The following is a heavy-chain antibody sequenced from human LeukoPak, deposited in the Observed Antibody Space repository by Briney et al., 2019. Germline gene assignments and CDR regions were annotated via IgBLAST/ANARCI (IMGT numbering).Heavy chain of an antibody. CDR2: INHSGST. V-gene: IGHV4-34*01. J-gene: IGHJ4*02. CDR3: ASPYYYDSSGWDY. CDR1: GGSFSGYY. Sequence: SETLSLTCAVYGGSFSGYYWSWIRQPPGKGLEWIGEINHSGSTNYNPSLKSRVTISVDTSKNQFSLKLSSVTAADTAVYYCASPYYYDSSGWDYWGQGTLVTVSS. D-gene: IGHD3-22*01.